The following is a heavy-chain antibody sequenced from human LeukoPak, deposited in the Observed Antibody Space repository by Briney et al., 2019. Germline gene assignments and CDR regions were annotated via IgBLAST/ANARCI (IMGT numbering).Heavy chain of an antibody. V-gene: IGHV5-51*01. D-gene: IGHD3-22*01. CDR3: ARSDSSGYYFDY. J-gene: IGHJ4*02. Sequence: GESLKISCKGSGYSFTSYWVVWVRQMPGKGLEWRGIIYPGDSDTRYSPSFQGQVTISADKSISTAYVQWSSLKASDTAMYYCARSDSSGYYFDYWGQGTLVSVSS. CDR1: GYSFTSYW. CDR2: IYPGDSDT.